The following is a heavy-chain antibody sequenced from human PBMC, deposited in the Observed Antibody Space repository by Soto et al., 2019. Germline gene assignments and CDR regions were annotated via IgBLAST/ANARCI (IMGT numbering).Heavy chain of an antibody. V-gene: IGHV3-13*01. D-gene: IGHD2-8*02. Sequence: EVQLVESGGGLVQPGGSLRLSCAASGFTFSASDMHWVRQTTGGGLEWVAAIGTLHDTYYPNSVKGRFTISRENAKNSLYLQRDRLGAGDTAVYYCTKTACYWHGGGGWLDPWGQGALVIVSS. J-gene: IGHJ5*02. CDR2: IGTLHDT. CDR1: GFTFSASD. CDR3: TKTACYWHGGGGWLDP.